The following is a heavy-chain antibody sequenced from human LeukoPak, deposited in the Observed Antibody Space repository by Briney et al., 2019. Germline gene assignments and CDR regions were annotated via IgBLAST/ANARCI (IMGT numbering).Heavy chain of an antibody. CDR1: GYTFTSYY. V-gene: IGHV1-46*01. J-gene: IGHJ4*02. Sequence: ASVKVSCKASGYTFTSYYMHWVRQAPGQGLEWMGIINPSGGSTSYAQKFQGRVTMTRDTSTSTVYMELSSLRSEDTAVYYCARDGVPYCGGDCSFLFDYWGQGTLVTVSS. CDR3: ARDGVPYCGGDCSFLFDY. CDR2: INPSGGST. D-gene: IGHD2-21*01.